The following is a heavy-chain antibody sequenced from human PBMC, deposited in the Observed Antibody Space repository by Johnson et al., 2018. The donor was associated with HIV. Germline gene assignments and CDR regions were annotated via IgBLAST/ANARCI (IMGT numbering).Heavy chain of an antibody. CDR3: ARGRSSSSTAAFDI. J-gene: IGHJ3*02. CDR1: GFTFSNYG. Sequence: QVQLVESGGGVVQSGRSLRLSCAASGFTFSNYGMHWVRQAPGKGLEWGAVIWYGGSNKYYADSVKGRFTIYRDNSKNTLYLQMNSLRAEDTAVYSCARGRSSSSTAAFDIWGQGTMVTVSS. V-gene: IGHV3-33*01. CDR2: IWYGGSNK. D-gene: IGHD6-6*01.